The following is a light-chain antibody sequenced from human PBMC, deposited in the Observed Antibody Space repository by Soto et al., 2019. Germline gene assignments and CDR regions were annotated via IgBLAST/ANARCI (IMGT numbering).Light chain of an antibody. V-gene: IGKV3-20*01. CDR2: GAS. J-gene: IGKJ5*01. Sequence: EIVLTQSPGTLSLSPGERDTLSCRASQSVSSTYLAWYQQKPGQAPRPLIYGASSRATGIPDRFSGSGSGTDFTLTISRLEPEDFAVYYCQQYGSSPPITFGQGTRLEIK. CDR3: QQYGSSPPIT. CDR1: QSVSSTY.